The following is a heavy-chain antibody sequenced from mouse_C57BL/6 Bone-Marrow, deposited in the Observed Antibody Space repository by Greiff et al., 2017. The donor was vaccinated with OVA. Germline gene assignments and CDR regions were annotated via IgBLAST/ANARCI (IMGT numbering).Heavy chain of an antibody. CDR3: AKPYYSNFYYFDY. D-gene: IGHD2-5*01. Sequence: VKLQQSGAELAKPGASVKLSCKASGYTFTSYWMHWVKQRPGQGLEWIGYINPSSGYTKYNQKFKDKATLTADKSSSTAYMQLSSLTYEDSAVYYCAKPYYSNFYYFDYWGQGTTLTVSS. CDR2: INPSSGYT. V-gene: IGHV1-7*01. CDR1: GYTFTSYW. J-gene: IGHJ2*01.